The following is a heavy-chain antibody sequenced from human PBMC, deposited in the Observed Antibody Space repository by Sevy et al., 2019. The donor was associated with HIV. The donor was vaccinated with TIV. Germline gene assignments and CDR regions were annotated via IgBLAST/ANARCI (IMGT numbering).Heavy chain of an antibody. J-gene: IGHJ4*02. CDR2: IWYDGSNK. CDR1: GFTFSSYG. Sequence: GGSLRLSCAASGFTFSSYGMHWVRQAPGKGLEGVAVIWYDGSNKYYADSVKGRFTISRDNSKNTRYLQMNSLRAEDTAVYYCAKLGSVYYYGSGSYYNGGDYFDYWGQGTLVTVSS. V-gene: IGHV3-33*06. CDR3: AKLGSVYYYGSGSYYNGGDYFDY. D-gene: IGHD3-10*01.